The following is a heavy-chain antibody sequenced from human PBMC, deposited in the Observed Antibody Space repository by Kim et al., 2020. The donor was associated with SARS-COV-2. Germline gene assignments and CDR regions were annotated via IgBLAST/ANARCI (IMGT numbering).Heavy chain of an antibody. D-gene: IGHD2-15*01. Sequence: SETLSLTCAVYGGSFSGYYWSWIRQPPGKGLEWIGEINHSGSTNYNPSLKSRVTISVDTSKNQFSLKLSSVTAADTAVYYCARGDLYCSGGSCHHTKHDYWGQGTLVTVSS. V-gene: IGHV4-34*01. CDR1: GGSFSGYY. J-gene: IGHJ4*02. CDR2: INHSGST. CDR3: ARGDLYCSGGSCHHTKHDY.